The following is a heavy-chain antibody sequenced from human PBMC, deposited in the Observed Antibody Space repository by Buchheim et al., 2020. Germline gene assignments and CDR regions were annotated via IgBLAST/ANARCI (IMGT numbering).Heavy chain of an antibody. V-gene: IGHV3-23*04. CDR1: GFTFSTYA. CDR2: ISGSGAYT. J-gene: IGHJ4*02. D-gene: IGHD3-9*01. Sequence: EMQLVESGGGLVQPGGSLRLSCAASGFTFSTYAMSWVRQAPGKGLEWVSGISGSGAYTYYAGSVKGRFTMSRDNSKNTLYLQMDSLRAEDAAIYYCAKDGYSDVSTGRDVPSDYWGQGT. CDR3: AKDGYSDVSTGRDVPSDY.